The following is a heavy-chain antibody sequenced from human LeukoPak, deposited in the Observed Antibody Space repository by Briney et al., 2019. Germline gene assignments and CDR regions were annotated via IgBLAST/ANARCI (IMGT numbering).Heavy chain of an antibody. D-gene: IGHD6-13*01. V-gene: IGHV4-39*07. J-gene: IGHJ5*02. CDR2: IYYSGST. Sequence: SETLSLTCTVSGGSISSSSYYWGWIRQPPGKGLEWIGSIYYSGSTYYNPSLKSRVTISVDTSKNQFSLKLSSVTAADTAVYYCARTGGHSSSWFQGNWIDPWGQGTLVTVSS. CDR1: GGSISSSSYY. CDR3: ARTGGHSSSWFQGNWIDP.